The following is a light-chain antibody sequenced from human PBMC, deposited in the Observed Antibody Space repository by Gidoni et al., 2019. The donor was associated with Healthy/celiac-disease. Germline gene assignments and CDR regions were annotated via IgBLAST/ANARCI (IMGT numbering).Light chain of an antibody. CDR3: SSYTSSSPYV. J-gene: IGLJ1*01. CDR2: EVR. CDR1: SSDVGGYNY. V-gene: IGLV2-14*01. Sequence: QSALTQPVSVSGSPGQSITISCTGTSSDVGGYNYVSWYQQHPGKAPKLMIYEVRNRPSGVSNRFSGSKSGNTASLTISGLQAEDEADYYCSSYTSSSPYVFGTGTKVTVL.